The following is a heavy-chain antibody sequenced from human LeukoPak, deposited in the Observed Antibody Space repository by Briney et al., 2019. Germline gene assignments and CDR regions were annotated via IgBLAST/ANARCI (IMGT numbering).Heavy chain of an antibody. Sequence: GGSLRLSCEGSGFSFSSYWMTWVRQLPGKGPEWVANIRQDESERYFADSVKGRFTISRDNAKKSVYLHMSSLRAEDTALYYCARLLVYNSGGEAFDHWGQGTLVTVSS. V-gene: IGHV3-7*01. CDR1: GFSFSSYW. D-gene: IGHD1-20*01. CDR3: ARLLVYNSGGEAFDH. J-gene: IGHJ4*02. CDR2: IRQDESER.